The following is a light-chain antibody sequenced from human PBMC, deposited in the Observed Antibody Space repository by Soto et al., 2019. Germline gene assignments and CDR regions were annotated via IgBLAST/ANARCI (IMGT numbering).Light chain of an antibody. Sequence: EAVLTQSPATLSVSPGEGATLSCRASQNVATNLAWYQQRPGQAPRLLIYGASKRAIGLPARFSGSGSGTDFTLTISCLQSEDFAVYYCQQRTNGLTFGGGTKVDIK. CDR3: QQRTNGLT. CDR2: GAS. J-gene: IGKJ4*01. CDR1: QNVATN. V-gene: IGKV3-15*01.